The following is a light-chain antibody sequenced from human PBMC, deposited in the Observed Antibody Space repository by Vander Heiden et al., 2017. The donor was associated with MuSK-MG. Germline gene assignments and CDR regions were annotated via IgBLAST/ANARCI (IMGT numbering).Light chain of an antibody. V-gene: IGKV2-40*01. Sequence: DIVMTQTPLSLPVTPGEPASISCRSSQSLLDTINESTYLDWYRQKPGLPPQLLIYTVSYRASGVPDRFSGGGSGTNFTLRISRVVPEDVGVYYCMQYMDFPWTFGQGTKVEVK. J-gene: IGKJ1*01. CDR2: TVS. CDR3: MQYMDFPWT. CDR1: QSLLDTINESTY.